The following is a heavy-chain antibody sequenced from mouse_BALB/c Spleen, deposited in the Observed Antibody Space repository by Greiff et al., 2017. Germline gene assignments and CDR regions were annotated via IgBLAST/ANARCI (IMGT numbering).Heavy chain of an antibody. CDR3: ARRRAYDGRMDY. Sequence: EVKLEESGPELVKPGASVKIPCKASGYTFTDYNMDWVKQSHGKSLEWIGDINPNNGGTIYNQKFKGKATLTVDKSSSTAYMELRSLTSEDTAVYYCARRRAYDGRMDYWGQGTSVTVSS. V-gene: IGHV1-18*01. J-gene: IGHJ4*01. CDR1: GYTFTDYN. D-gene: IGHD2-12*01. CDR2: INPNNGGT.